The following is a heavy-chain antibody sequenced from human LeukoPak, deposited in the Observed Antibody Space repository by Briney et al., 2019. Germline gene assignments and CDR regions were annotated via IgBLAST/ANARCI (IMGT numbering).Heavy chain of an antibody. J-gene: IGHJ4*02. V-gene: IGHV4-59*08. Sequence: SETLSVNCTVSGSSIRSYYWSWIRQPPGKGLEWIGYIYYSGSTNYNPSLKSRVTISVDTSKNQFSLKLSSVTAADTAVYYCARCPEGGQLAYFDYWGQGTLVTVSS. CDR2: IYYSGST. D-gene: IGHD1-1*01. CDR3: ARCPEGGQLAYFDY. CDR1: GSSIRSYY.